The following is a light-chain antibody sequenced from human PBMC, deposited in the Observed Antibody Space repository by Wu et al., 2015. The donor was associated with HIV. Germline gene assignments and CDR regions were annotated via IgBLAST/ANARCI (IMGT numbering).Light chain of an antibody. CDR3: QQYNNWPPYS. V-gene: IGKV3D-15*01. CDR2: GAS. J-gene: IGKJ2*03. Sequence: EIVLTQSPATLSLSPGERATLSCRASQTITNDYLAWYRQKPGQAPRLLIYGASTRATGIPARFSGSGSGTEFTLTISSLQSEDFAVYYCQQYNNWPPYSFGQGTKLEIK. CDR1: QTITND.